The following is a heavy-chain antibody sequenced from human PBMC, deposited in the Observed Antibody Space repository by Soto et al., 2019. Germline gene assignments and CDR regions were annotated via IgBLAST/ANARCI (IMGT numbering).Heavy chain of an antibody. V-gene: IGHV3-23*01. Sequence: EVQLLESGGGLVQPGGSLRLSCAASGFTFSSYAMSWVRQAPGKGLEWVSAISGSGGSTYYADSVKGRFTISRDNSKNTLYLQMNSLSAEDTAVYYCAKVLYYDSSGYYCPFDYWGQGTLVTVSS. D-gene: IGHD3-22*01. CDR2: ISGSGGST. J-gene: IGHJ4*02. CDR3: AKVLYYDSSGYYCPFDY. CDR1: GFTFSSYA.